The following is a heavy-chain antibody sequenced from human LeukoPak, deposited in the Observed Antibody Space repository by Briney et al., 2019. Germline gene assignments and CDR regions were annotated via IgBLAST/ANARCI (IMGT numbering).Heavy chain of an antibody. CDR3: ARGTLTVSQSDAFDI. Sequence: SETLSLTCAVYGGSFSGYYWSWIRQPPGKGLEWIGDISHSGSTNYNPSLKSRVTISVDTSKNQFSLKLSSVTAADTAVYYCARGTLTVSQSDAFDIWGQGTMVTVSS. CDR1: GGSFSGYY. V-gene: IGHV4-34*01. J-gene: IGHJ3*02. D-gene: IGHD4-17*01. CDR2: ISHSGST.